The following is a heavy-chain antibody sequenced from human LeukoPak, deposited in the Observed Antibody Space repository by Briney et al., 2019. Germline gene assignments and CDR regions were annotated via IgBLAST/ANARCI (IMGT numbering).Heavy chain of an antibody. CDR1: GFTFSSSA. V-gene: IGHV3-23*01. J-gene: IGHJ3*02. Sequence: GGSLRLSCAASGFTFSSSAMSWVRQVPGKGLEWVSGVSGSGGSTYYADSVKGRFTISRDNSKNTLYLQMNSLRAEDTAVYYCAKPYDFWSGYYGDAFDIWGQGTMVTVSS. CDR3: AKPYDFWSGYYGDAFDI. D-gene: IGHD3-3*01. CDR2: VSGSGGST.